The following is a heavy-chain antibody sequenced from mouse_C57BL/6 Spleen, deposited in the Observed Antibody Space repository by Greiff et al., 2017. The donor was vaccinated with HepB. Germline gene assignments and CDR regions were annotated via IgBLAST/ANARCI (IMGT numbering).Heavy chain of an antibody. CDR3: AREEGDSEDWYFDV. Sequence: EVKLVESEGGLVQPGSSMKLSCTASGFTFSDYYMAWVRQVPEKGLEWVANINYDGSSTYYLDSLKSRFIISRDNAKNILYLQMSSLKSEDTATYYCAREEGDSEDWYFDVWGTGTTVTVSS. V-gene: IGHV5-16*01. CDR2: INYDGSST. CDR1: GFTFSDYY. J-gene: IGHJ1*03.